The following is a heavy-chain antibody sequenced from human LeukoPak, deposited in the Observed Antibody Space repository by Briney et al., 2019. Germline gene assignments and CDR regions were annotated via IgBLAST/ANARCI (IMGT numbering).Heavy chain of an antibody. Sequence: GGSLRLSCAASGFTFSNAWMSWVRQAPGKGLEWLSVISGSGGSTYYADSVKGRFTISRDNSKNTLYLQMNSLRAEDTAVYYCAKDENFNWFDPWGQGTLVTVSS. CDR2: ISGSGGST. D-gene: IGHD3-3*01. V-gene: IGHV3-23*01. CDR1: GFTFSNAW. CDR3: AKDENFNWFDP. J-gene: IGHJ5*02.